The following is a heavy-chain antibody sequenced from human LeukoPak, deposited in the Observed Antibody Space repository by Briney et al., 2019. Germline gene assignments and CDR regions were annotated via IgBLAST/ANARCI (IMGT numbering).Heavy chain of an antibody. V-gene: IGHV3-11*03. CDR2: ISSSSSYT. CDR3: ARSLLTYYYDSSGYSKED. CDR1: GFTFSDYY. Sequence: GGSLRLSCAASGFTFSDYYMSWIRQAPGKGLEWVSYISSSSSYTNYADSVKGRFTISRDNSKNTLYLQMNSLRAEDTAVYYCARSLLTYYYDSSGYSKEDWGQGTLVTVSS. D-gene: IGHD3-22*01. J-gene: IGHJ4*02.